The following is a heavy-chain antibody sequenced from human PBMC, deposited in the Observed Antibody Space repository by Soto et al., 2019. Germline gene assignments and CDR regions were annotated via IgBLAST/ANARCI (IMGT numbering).Heavy chain of an antibody. CDR2: ISYDGSNK. V-gene: IGHV3-30-3*01. Sequence: QVQLVESGGGVVQPGRSLRLSCAASGFTFSSYAMHWVRQAPGKGLEWVAVISYDGSNKYYADSVKGRFTISRDNSKNTLYLQMNSLRAEDTAVYYCARDADYDILTGYSPYYYGMDVWGQGSTVTVSS. CDR1: GFTFSSYA. J-gene: IGHJ6*02. D-gene: IGHD3-9*01. CDR3: ARDADYDILTGYSPYYYGMDV.